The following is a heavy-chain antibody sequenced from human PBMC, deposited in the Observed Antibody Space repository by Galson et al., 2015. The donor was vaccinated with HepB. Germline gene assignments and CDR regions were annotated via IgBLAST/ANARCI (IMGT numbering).Heavy chain of an antibody. CDR1: GFTFSDYY. J-gene: IGHJ4*02. Sequence: SLRLSCAPSGFTFSDYYMSWIRQAPGKGLEWVSYISTSGSAIYYADSVKGRFTISRDNAKNSLYLQMNSLRAEDTAVYYRARVDDFWSGYYGADYWGQGTLVTVSS. V-gene: IGHV3-11*04. CDR2: ISTSGSAI. D-gene: IGHD3-3*01. CDR3: ARVDDFWSGYYGADY.